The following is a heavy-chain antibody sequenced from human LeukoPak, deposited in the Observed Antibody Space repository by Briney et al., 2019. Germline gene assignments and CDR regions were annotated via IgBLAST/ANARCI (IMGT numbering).Heavy chain of an antibody. CDR2: IYHSGST. CDR3: ARGGGYASPIGY. Sequence: PSETLSLTCTLSGGSISTYYWSWIRQPPGKGLEWIGYIYHSGSTNYNPSLKSRVTISVDTSKNQFSLKLSSVTAAGTAVYYCARGGGYASPIGYWGQGALATVPS. V-gene: IGHV4-59*01. CDR1: GGSISTYY. J-gene: IGHJ4*02. D-gene: IGHD5-12*01.